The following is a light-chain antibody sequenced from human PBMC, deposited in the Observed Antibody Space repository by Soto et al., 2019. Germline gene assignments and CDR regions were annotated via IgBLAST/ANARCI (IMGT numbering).Light chain of an antibody. Sequence: SYELTQPPSMSVAPGQTARVTCGGYNIGSKSVHWYQQRPGQAPVLVAYDDRDRPSGIPERFSGSNSGNTATLTISRVEAEDEADYYCQVWDSSTDHYVFGTGTKLTVL. V-gene: IGLV3-21*02. CDR3: QVWDSSTDHYV. CDR1: NIGSKS. CDR2: DDR. J-gene: IGLJ1*01.